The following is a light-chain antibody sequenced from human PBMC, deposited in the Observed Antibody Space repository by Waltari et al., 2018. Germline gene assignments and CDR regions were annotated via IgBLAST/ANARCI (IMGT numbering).Light chain of an antibody. J-gene: IGKJ2*01. Sequence: DIQVTQSPSSLSASVADTVTITCRASQGINRFLNWYQHKPGKAPKLLMSASSILQSGVPSRFSGSGSGTEFTLTIRDLLPEDFATYYCQQSYSVPYTFGQGTDLEIK. V-gene: IGKV1-39*01. CDR1: QGINRF. CDR2: ASS. CDR3: QQSYSVPYT.